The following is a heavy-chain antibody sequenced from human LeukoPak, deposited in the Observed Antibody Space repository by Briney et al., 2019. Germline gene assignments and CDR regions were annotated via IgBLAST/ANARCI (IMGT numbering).Heavy chain of an antibody. V-gene: IGHV3-30*02. D-gene: IGHD2-2*01. J-gene: IGHJ4*02. CDR1: ESTFSSYG. Sequence: GGSLRLSCAASESTFSSYGMHWVRQAPGKGLEWVAFIRYDGSNKYYADSVRGRFTISRDNSKNTLYLQMNSLRAEDTAVYYCANPDIVVVPAASTDWGQGTLVTVSS. CDR2: IRYDGSNK. CDR3: ANPDIVVVPAASTD.